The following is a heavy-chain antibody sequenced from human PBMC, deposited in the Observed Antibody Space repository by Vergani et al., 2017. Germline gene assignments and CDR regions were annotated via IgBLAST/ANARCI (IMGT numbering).Heavy chain of an antibody. V-gene: IGHV3-21*01. Sequence: EVQLVESGGGLVKPGGSLRLSCAASGFTFSSYSMNWVRQAPGKGLEWVSSISSSSSYIYYADSVKGRFTISRDNAKNSLYLQMNSLRAEDTAVYYCARAFGTMNPNYFDYWGQGTLVTVSS. CDR3: ARAFGTMNPNYFDY. J-gene: IGHJ4*02. D-gene: IGHD3-22*01. CDR1: GFTFSSYS. CDR2: ISSSSSYI.